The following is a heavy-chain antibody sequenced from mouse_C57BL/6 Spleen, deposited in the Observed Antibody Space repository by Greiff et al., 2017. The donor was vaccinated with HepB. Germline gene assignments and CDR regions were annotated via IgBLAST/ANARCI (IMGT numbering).Heavy chain of an antibody. CDR2: IWSGGST. CDR1: GFSLTSYG. D-gene: IGHD6-1*01. CDR3: ARNPSRGYFDV. V-gene: IGHV2-2*01. J-gene: IGHJ1*03. Sequence: VMLVESGPGLVQPSQSLSITCTVSGFSLTSYGVHWVRQSPGKGLEWLGVIWSGGSTDYNAAFISRLSISKDNSKSQVFFKMNSLQADDTAIYYCARNPSRGYFDVWGTGTTVTVSS.